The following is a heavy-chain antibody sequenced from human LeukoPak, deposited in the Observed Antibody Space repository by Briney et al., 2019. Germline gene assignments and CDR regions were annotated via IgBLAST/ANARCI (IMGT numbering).Heavy chain of an antibody. D-gene: IGHD2-21*02. CDR2: MSFDGSNE. V-gene: IGHV3-30*19. CDR1: GFTFSSFG. Sequence: PGRSLRLSCAASGFTFSSFGMHWVRQAPGKGLQWVAVMSFDGSNEYYADSVKGRFTISRDNSKKTLFLLMNNLRTEDTAVYYCARDFLLLRGAFDIWGQGTPVTVSS. J-gene: IGHJ3*02. CDR3: ARDFLLLRGAFDI.